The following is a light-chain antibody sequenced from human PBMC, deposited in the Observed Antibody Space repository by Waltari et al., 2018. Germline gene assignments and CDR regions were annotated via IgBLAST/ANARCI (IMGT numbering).Light chain of an antibody. CDR2: VNSDGSY. V-gene: IGLV4-69*01. J-gene: IGLJ3*02. Sequence: QLVVTQSPSASASLGASVKLTCTLSSGHSSNIVAWHQQHPEKGPRYLMKVNSDGSYSKGAGIPDRFSGSSSGAERYLTISSLQSEDEADYYCQTGGHGTWVFGGGTKLTVL. CDR3: QTGGHGTWV. CDR1: SGHSSNI.